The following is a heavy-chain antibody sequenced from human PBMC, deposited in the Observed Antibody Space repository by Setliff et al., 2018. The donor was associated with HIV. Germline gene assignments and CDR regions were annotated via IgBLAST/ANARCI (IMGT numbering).Heavy chain of an antibody. Sequence: GGSLRLSCAASGFTFSGSAIHWVRQTSGKGLEWVGHIRSKANNYATAYAASVKGRFTISRDDSKNTLYLQMNSLKTEDTAVYYCTTGTRLVDWGQGALVTVSS. V-gene: IGHV3-73*01. CDR2: IRSKANNYAT. CDR1: GFTFSGSA. D-gene: IGHD2-21*01. J-gene: IGHJ4*02. CDR3: TTGTRLVD.